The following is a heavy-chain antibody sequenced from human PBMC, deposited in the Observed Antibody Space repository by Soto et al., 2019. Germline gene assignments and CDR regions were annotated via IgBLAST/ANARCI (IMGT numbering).Heavy chain of an antibody. J-gene: IGHJ4*02. CDR1: GFTFSDYY. Sequence: GGSLRLSCAASGFTFSDYYMSWIRQAPGKGLEWVSYISSSGSNIYYADSVKGRFTISRDNAKNSLYLQMNSLRAEDTAVYYCASLDYGDYCNYWGQGTLVTVSS. CDR2: ISSSGSNI. D-gene: IGHD4-17*01. V-gene: IGHV3-11*01. CDR3: ASLDYGDYCNY.